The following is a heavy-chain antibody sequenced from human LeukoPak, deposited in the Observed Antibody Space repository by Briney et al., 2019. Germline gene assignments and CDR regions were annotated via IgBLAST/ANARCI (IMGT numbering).Heavy chain of an antibody. CDR2: IYYSGST. V-gene: IGHV4-59*01. J-gene: IGHJ5*02. Sequence: PSETLSLTCTVSGGSISSYYWSWIRQPPGKGLEWIGYIYYSGSTNYNPSLKSRVTISVDTSKNQFSLKLSSVTAADTAVYYCAREYYYDSSGYYYRWLDPWGQGTLVTVSS. CDR3: AREYYYDSSGYYYRWLDP. D-gene: IGHD3-22*01. CDR1: GGSISSYY.